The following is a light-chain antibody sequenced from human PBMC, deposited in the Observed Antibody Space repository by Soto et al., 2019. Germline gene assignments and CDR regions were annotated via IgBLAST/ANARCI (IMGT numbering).Light chain of an antibody. CDR2: AAS. J-gene: IGKJ4*01. CDR3: PQFSSYPLT. V-gene: IGKV3-20*01. CDR1: QNLGSGY. Sequence: EIVLTQSPGTLSLSPGDRATLSCKASQNLGSGYLAWYQQKPGQAPRILIYAASSRATGIPDRFSGSGSGTDFSLTISRLEPEDFAVYYCPQFSSYPLTFGGGTKVDNK.